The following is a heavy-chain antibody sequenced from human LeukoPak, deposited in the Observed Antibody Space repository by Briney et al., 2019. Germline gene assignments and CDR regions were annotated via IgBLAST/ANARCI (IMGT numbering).Heavy chain of an antibody. V-gene: IGHV3-23*01. Sequence: GGSLRLSCAAPGFTPRTSAMSWVRQAPGKGREWVSTLSGSGITTYYADSVKGRFTISRDNSKNTLYLQMNSLRAEDTAVYYCAKGIYSSGWSYFDYWGHGTLVTVSS. CDR3: AKGIYSSGWSYFDY. CDR1: GFTPRTSA. J-gene: IGHJ4*01. CDR2: LSGSGITT. D-gene: IGHD6-19*01.